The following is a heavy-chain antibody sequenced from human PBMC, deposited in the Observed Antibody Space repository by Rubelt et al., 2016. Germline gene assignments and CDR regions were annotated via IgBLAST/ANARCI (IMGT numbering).Heavy chain of an antibody. CDR2: IYYSGNT. CDR3: ARHYCSSGSCYSFDY. D-gene: IGHD2-15*01. V-gene: IGHV4-59*08. Sequence: GKGLEWIGYIYYSGNTNYNPSLKSRVTISVDTSKNQFSLKLSSVTAADTAVYSCARHYCSSGSCYSFDYWGQGTLVTVSS. J-gene: IGHJ4*02.